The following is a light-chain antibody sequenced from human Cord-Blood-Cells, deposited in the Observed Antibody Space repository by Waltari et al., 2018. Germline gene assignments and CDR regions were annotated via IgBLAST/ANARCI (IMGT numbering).Light chain of an antibody. J-gene: IGKJ2*01. CDR2: AAS. V-gene: IGKV1-39*01. CDR3: QQSYSTPPYT. Sequence: DIQMTQSQYSLSGTVGDRVTITCRASQSIISYLNWDQQKPGKAPKLLVYAASSLQSGVPSRVSGSGSGTDFTLTISSLQPEDFATDYCQQSYSTPPYTFGQGTKLEIK. CDR1: QSIISY.